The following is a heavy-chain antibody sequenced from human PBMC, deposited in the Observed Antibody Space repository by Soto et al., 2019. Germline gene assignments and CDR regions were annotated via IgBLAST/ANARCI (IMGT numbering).Heavy chain of an antibody. J-gene: IGHJ5*02. Sequence: SQTLSLTCAISGDSVSSNSATWNWIRQSPSRGLEWLGRTYYRSKWYNDYAVSVKSRISINPDTSKNQFSLQLNSVTPEDTAVYYCARAGGRGFSSSWYPVGWFDPWGQGILVTVSS. CDR3: ARAGGRGFSSSWYPVGWFDP. V-gene: IGHV6-1*01. CDR2: TYYRSKWYN. D-gene: IGHD6-13*01. CDR1: GDSVSSNSAT.